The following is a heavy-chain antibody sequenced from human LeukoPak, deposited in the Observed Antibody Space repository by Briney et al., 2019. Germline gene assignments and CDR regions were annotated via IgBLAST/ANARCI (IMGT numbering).Heavy chain of an antibody. D-gene: IGHD6-19*01. CDR2: ISGSGGST. J-gene: IGHJ4*02. V-gene: IGHV3-23*01. CDR1: GFTFSSYA. CDR3: ARREIAVADKLDY. Sequence: PGGSLRLSCAASGFTFSSYAMSWVRQAPGKGLEWVSAISGSGGSTYYADSVKGRYTISRDNSKNTLYLQMNSLRAEDTAVYYCARREIAVADKLDYWGQGTLVTVSS.